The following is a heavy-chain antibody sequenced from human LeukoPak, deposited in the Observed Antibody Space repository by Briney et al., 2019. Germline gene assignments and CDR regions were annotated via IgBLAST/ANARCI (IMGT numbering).Heavy chain of an antibody. D-gene: IGHD3-10*01. V-gene: IGHV1-18*01. Sequence: ASVKVSCKASGYTFTSYGISWVRQAPGQGLEWMGWISAYNGNTNYAQKLQGRVTMTTDTSTSTAYMELRSLRSDHTAVYYCARVKGTYYYGSGSYYNGGDSDYWGQGTLVTVSS. CDR2: ISAYNGNT. CDR3: ARVKGTYYYGSGSYYNGGDSDY. CDR1: GYTFTSYG. J-gene: IGHJ4*02.